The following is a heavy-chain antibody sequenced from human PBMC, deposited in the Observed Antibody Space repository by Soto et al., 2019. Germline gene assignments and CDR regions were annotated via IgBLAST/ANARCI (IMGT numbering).Heavy chain of an antibody. D-gene: IGHD1-26*01. V-gene: IGHV3-74*03. CDR2: IHSDGSSP. Sequence: EVQLVESGGGLVQPGESLRLSCAASGFTFSYYWMHWVRQAPGKGLVWVSRIHSDGSSPTYADSVKGRFTISRDNARNTVYLQMNSLRVEDTAVYYCARGDRGAFDMWGQGTVVTVAS. CDR3: ARGDRGAFDM. CDR1: GFTFSYYW. J-gene: IGHJ3*02.